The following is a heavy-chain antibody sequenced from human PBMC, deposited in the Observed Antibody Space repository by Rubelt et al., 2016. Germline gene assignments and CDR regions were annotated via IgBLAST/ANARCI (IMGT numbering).Heavy chain of an antibody. CDR3: AGSYGSGYGMEV. J-gene: IGHJ6*02. CDR1: GGSINNYY. D-gene: IGHD3-10*01. CDR2: VYYSGLT. Sequence: QVQLQESGPGLVKPSETLSLTCTVSGGSINNYYWSWIRQPPGKGLEWIACVYYSGLTNYNPSLESRVTISVDTSKNQLSLKLSSVTAADTAVYYCAGSYGSGYGMEVWGPGTTVTVSS. V-gene: IGHV4-59*08.